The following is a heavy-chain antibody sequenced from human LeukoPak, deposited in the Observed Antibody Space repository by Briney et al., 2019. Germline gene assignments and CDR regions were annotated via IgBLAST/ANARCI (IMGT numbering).Heavy chain of an antibody. CDR3: ARSVVTAIDY. Sequence: GGSLRPSCAASGFTLSSYGMNRVSQPPGKWMEWVSLIISSGRTIYYAASVKGRSTISRDNAKNSQYLQMSSLRADDTAGYYCARSVVTAIDYWGQGTLVTVSS. V-gene: IGHV3-48*03. CDR2: IISSGRTI. CDR1: GFTLSSYG. D-gene: IGHD2-21*02. J-gene: IGHJ4*02.